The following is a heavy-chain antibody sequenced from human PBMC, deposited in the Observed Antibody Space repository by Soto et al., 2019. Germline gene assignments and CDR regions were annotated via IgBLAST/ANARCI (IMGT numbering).Heavy chain of an antibody. D-gene: IGHD3-22*01. Sequence: PSETLSLTCAVSGGSISSSNWWSWVRQPPGKGLEWIGEIYYSGSTNYIPSLKSRVTISVDKSKNQFSLKLSSVTAADTAVYYCARDEGYYDPFDYWGQGTLVTVSS. J-gene: IGHJ4*02. V-gene: IGHV4-4*02. CDR3: ARDEGYYDPFDY. CDR1: GGSISSSNW. CDR2: IYYSGST.